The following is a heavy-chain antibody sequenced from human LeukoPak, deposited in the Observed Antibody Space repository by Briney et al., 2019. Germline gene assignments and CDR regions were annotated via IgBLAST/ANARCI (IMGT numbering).Heavy chain of an antibody. CDR2: IYPGDSDT. Sequence: GESLKISCKGSGYSFTSYWIGWVRQMPGKGLEWMGIIYPGDSDTRYSPSFQGQVTISADKSISTAYLQWSSLKASDTAMYYCASLTYYYDNSGYSREDAFDIWGPGTMVTVSS. J-gene: IGHJ3*02. V-gene: IGHV5-51*01. CDR3: ASLTYYYDNSGYSREDAFDI. CDR1: GYSFTSYW. D-gene: IGHD3-22*01.